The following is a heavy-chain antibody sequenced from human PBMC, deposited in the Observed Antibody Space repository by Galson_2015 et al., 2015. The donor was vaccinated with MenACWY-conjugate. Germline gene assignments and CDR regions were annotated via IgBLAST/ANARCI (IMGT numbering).Heavy chain of an antibody. Sequence: QSGAEVKKPGASVKVSCTASGYTFTSYYMHWVRQAPGQGLEWMGIINPSGGSTSYAQKFQGRVTMTRDTSTSTVYMELSSLRSEDTAVYYCARDFYLYYYDSSGYLGNYWGQGTLVTVSS. CDR3: ARDFYLYYYDSSGYLGNY. J-gene: IGHJ4*02. CDR1: GYTFTSYY. V-gene: IGHV1-46*01. CDR2: INPSGGST. D-gene: IGHD3-22*01.